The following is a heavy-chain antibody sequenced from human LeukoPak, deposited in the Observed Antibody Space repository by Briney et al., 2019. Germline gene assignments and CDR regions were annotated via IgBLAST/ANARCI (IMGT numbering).Heavy chain of an antibody. CDR1: GFTFSSYW. D-gene: IGHD1-26*01. V-gene: IGHV3-74*01. CDR3: AVLSQYSGSYYPLDY. CDR2: INSDGSST. Sequence: GGSLRLSCAASGFTFSSYWMHWVRQAPGKGLVWVSRINSDGSSTSYADSVKGRFTISRDNAKNTLYRQMNSLRAEDTAVYYCAVLSQYSGSYYPLDYWGQGTLVTVSS. J-gene: IGHJ4*02.